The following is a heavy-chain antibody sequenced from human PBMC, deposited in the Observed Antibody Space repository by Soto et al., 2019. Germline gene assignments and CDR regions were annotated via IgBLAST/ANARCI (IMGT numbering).Heavy chain of an antibody. J-gene: IGHJ4*02. CDR2: ISVYNGNI. D-gene: IGHD3-10*01. CDR1: GYMFNTYG. V-gene: IGHV1-18*01. Sequence: QVQLLQSGAEVKKPGASVKVSCKASGYMFNTYGITWVRQAPGQGLAWMGWISVYNGNIDYAQKFEGRVTMTIDTSTSTDDMELKSLTSADTAVYYCARTYGSGDYFLPFESWGQGTPVSVSS. CDR3: ARTYGSGDYFLPFES.